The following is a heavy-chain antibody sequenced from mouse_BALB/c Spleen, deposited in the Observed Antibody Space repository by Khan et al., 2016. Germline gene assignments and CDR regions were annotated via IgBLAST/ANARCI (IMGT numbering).Heavy chain of an antibody. CDR1: DFSLTTYV. V-gene: IGHV2-5-1*01. CDR3: AKVDYYDSDWAWFAY. D-gene: IGHD2-4*01. CDR2: IWRGGNT. J-gene: IGHJ3*01. Sequence: QVQLKESGPSLVQPSQSLSITCTVSDFSLTTYVVHWVRQSPGKGLEWLGVIWRGGNTDYNAAFMSRLRITTDNSKSNVSFKMNSLQAADTAIYXCAKVDYYDSDWAWFAYWGQGSLVTVSA.